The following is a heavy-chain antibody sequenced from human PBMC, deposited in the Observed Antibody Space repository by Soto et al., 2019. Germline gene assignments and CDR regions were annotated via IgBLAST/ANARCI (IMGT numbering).Heavy chain of an antibody. CDR1: GGSISSGGYY. CDR2: IYYSGST. D-gene: IGHD2-2*01. CDR3: ASIVVVPAATNYFDY. V-gene: IGHV4-31*03. Sequence: PSETLSLTCTVSGGSISSGGYYWSWIRQHPGKGLEWIGYIYYSGSTYYNPSLKSRVTISVDTSKNQFSLKLSSVTAADTAVYYCASIVVVPAATNYFDYWGQGTLVTVSS. J-gene: IGHJ4*02.